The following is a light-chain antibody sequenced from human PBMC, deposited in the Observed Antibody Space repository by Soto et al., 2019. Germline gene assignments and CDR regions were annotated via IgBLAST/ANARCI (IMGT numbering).Light chain of an antibody. J-gene: IGKJ5*01. Sequence: IVLTQSPATLSLSPGKRATLSCRASQNISNYLIWYQQKPGQAPRLLIYDVSNRATGIPARFSGSGSGTEFTLTISSLQSEDSAVYYCQHYGDSPPDTFGQGTRLEIK. V-gene: IGKV3-11*01. CDR1: QNISNY. CDR3: QHYGDSPPDT. CDR2: DVS.